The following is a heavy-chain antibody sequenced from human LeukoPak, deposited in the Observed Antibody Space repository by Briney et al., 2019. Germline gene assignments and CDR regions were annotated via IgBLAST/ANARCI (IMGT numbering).Heavy chain of an antibody. J-gene: IGHJ4*02. D-gene: IGHD3-10*01. CDR2: ISGSGGSS. CDR3: AARISLWFGELSYKWGPFDY. Sequence: GGSLRLSCAASGFTFSDYGMSWVRQAPGKGLEWVSAISGSGGSSYYTDSVKGRFTISRDNSKNTLYLQMNSLRAEDTAVYYCAARISLWFGELSYKWGPFDYWGQGTLVTVSS. V-gene: IGHV3-23*01. CDR1: GFTFSDYG.